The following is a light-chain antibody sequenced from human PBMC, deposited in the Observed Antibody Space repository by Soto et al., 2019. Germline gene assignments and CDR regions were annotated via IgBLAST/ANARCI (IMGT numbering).Light chain of an antibody. CDR3: QQSYSTSRLT. V-gene: IGKV1-39*01. J-gene: IGKJ4*01. Sequence: DIQMTQSPSSLSASVGDRVTITCRASQSISSYLNWYQQKPGKAPKLLIYAASSLQSGVPSRFSGSGSGTDFTLTIGSLQPEDFATYYCQQSYSTSRLTFGGGTKVEIK. CDR2: AAS. CDR1: QSISSY.